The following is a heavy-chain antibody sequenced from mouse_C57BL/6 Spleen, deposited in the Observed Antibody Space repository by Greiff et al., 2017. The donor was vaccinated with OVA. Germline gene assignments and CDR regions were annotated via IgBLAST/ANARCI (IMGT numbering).Heavy chain of an antibody. CDR2: ISYDGSN. CDR3: ARDDYDDAMDY. CDR1: GYSITSGYY. V-gene: IGHV3-6*01. J-gene: IGHJ4*01. Sequence: DVKLQESGPGLVKPSQSLSLTCSVTGYSITSGYYWNWIRQFPGNKLEWMGYISYDGSNNYNPSLKNRISITRDTSKTQFFLKLNSVTTEDTATYYCARDDYDDAMDYWGQGTSVTVSS. D-gene: IGHD2-4*01.